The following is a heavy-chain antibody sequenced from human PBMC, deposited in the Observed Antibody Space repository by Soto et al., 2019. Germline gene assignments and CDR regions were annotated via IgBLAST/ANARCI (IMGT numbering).Heavy chain of an antibody. CDR1: GFTFDDYA. D-gene: IGHD2-8*02. CDR2: ISWNSGSI. J-gene: IGHJ4*02. Sequence: GGSLRLSCAASGFTFDDYAMHWVRQAPGKGLEWVSGISWNSGSIGYADSVKGRFTISRDNAKNSLYLQMNSLRAEDTALYYCSKAVEVYLYWGGDYCGQGTLVTVSS. CDR3: SKAVEVYLYWGGDY. V-gene: IGHV3-9*01.